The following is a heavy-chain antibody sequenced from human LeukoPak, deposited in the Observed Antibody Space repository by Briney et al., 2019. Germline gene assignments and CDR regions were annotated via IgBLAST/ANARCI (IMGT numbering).Heavy chain of an antibody. J-gene: IGHJ4*02. D-gene: IGHD3-22*01. CDR3: ARGRHYYDSKRYYFDY. V-gene: IGHV4-34*01. Sequence: SETLSLTCAVYGGFFSGYYWSWIRQPPGKGLEWIGEINHSGSTNYNPSLRSRVTISVDTSKNQFSLKLSSVTAADTAVYYCARGRHYYDSKRYYFDYWGQGTLVTVSS. CDR1: GGFFSGYY. CDR2: INHSGST.